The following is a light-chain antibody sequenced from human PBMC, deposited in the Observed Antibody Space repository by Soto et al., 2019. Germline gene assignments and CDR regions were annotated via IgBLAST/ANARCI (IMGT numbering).Light chain of an antibody. CDR1: SDDVGGYNY. J-gene: IGLJ2*01. CDR2: QVS. Sequence: QSALTQPASVSGSPGQPISISCTGSSDDVGGYNYVSWYQQRPGKAPKLLIYQVSTRPSGVSDRFSGSKSDNTASLTISGLQPEDEGDYYCSSYTVATTVVFGGGTQLTVL. V-gene: IGLV2-14*01. CDR3: SSYTVATTVV.